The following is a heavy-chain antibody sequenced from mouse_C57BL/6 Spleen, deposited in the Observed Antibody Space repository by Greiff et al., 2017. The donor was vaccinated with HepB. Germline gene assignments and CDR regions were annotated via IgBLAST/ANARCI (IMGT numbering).Heavy chain of an antibody. D-gene: IGHD2-13*01. Sequence: EVQLQQSGPELVKPGASVKISCKASGYTFTDYYMNWVKQSHGKSLEWIGDINPNNGGTSYNQKFKGKATLTVDKSSSTAYMELRSLTSEDSAVYYCARDYRLGYFDVWGTGTTVTVSS. J-gene: IGHJ1*03. CDR3: ARDYRLGYFDV. CDR2: INPNNGGT. CDR1: GYTFTDYY. V-gene: IGHV1-26*01.